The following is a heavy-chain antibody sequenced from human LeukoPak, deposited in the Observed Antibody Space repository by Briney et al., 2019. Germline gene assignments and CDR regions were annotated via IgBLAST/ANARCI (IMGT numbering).Heavy chain of an antibody. Sequence: PGGSLRLSCAASGFTFSNAWMSWVRQAPGKGLEWVGRIKSKTDGGTTDYAAPVKGRFTISRDDSKNTLYLQMNSLKTEDTAVYYCTTEPSLHTKKRQLSDSIESGVPLFRDKYYYYYYYMDVWGKGTTVTVSS. J-gene: IGHJ6*03. CDR1: GFTFSNAW. CDR3: TTEPSLHTKKRQLSDSIESGVPLFRDKYYYYYYYMDV. V-gene: IGHV3-15*01. D-gene: IGHD2/OR15-2a*01. CDR2: IKSKTDGGTT.